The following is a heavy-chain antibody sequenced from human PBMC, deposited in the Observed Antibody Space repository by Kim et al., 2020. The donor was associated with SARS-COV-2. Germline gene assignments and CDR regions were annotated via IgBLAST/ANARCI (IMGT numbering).Heavy chain of an antibody. CDR2: ISSSGSTI. CDR3: ARDNVRVAAAVN. J-gene: IGHJ4*02. CDR1: GFTFSSYE. D-gene: IGHD6-13*01. V-gene: IGHV3-48*03. Sequence: GGSLRLSCAASGFTFSSYEMNWVRQAPGKGLEWVSYISSSGSTIYYADSVKGRFTISRDNAKNSLYLQMNSLRAEDTAVYYCARDNVRVAAAVNWGQGTLVTVSS.